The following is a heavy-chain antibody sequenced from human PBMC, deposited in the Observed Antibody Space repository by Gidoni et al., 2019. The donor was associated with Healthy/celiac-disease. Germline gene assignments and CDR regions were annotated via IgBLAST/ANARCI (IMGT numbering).Heavy chain of an antibody. CDR1: GGSFSGNNYY. J-gene: IGHJ6*02. D-gene: IGHD3-10*01. Sequence: QLQLQESGPGLLKPSETLSLTCTVYGGSFSGNNYYWGWIRQPPGKGLEWIGSIYYSGSTNYNPSLKSRVTISVDTSKNQFSLKLSSVTAADTAVYYCARHVGSAYDYYDKGIDVWGQGTTVTVSS. V-gene: IGHV4-39*01. CDR3: ARHVGSAYDYYDKGIDV. CDR2: IYYSGST.